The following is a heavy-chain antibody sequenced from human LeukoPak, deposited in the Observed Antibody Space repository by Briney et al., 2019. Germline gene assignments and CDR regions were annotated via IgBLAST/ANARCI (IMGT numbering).Heavy chain of an antibody. CDR1: GGTFSSYA. V-gene: IGHV1-69*05. CDR3: ASGIAAAGMGYYYMDV. Sequence: ASLKVSCKASGGTFSSYAVSWVRQAPGQGVEWMGGIIPIFCTANYAQKFQGRVTITTDESTSTAYMELSRLRSDDTAVYSCASGIAAAGMGYYYMDVWGKGTTVTVSS. CDR2: IIPIFCTA. D-gene: IGHD6-13*01. J-gene: IGHJ6*03.